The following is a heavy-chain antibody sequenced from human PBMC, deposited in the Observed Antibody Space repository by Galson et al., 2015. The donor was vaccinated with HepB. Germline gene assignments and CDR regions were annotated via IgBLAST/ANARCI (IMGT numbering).Heavy chain of an antibody. CDR3: ARERLGAFDI. CDR1: GYTFTSYY. J-gene: IGHJ3*02. CDR2: VNPSGGST. Sequence: SVKVSCKASGYTFTSYYMHWVRQAPGQGLEWMGIVNPSGGSTSYAQKLQGRVTMTRDTSTSTVYMELSSLRSEDTAVYYCARERLGAFDIWGQGTMVTVSS. V-gene: IGHV1-46*04.